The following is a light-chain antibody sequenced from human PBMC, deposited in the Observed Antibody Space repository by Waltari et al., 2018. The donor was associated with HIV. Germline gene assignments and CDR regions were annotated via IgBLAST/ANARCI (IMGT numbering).Light chain of an antibody. V-gene: IGLV1-47*01. J-gene: IGLJ2*01. CDR3: AAWDNSLSVLVV. CDR1: SSNIGSNY. Sequence: QSVLTQTPSASGTPGQRVTISCSGSSSNIGSNYVYWYQQLPGTAPKLLIYRNNQQPSGVPDRFSGSKSGTSASLAISVLRSEDEADYYCAAWDNSLSVLVVFGGGTKLTVL. CDR2: RNN.